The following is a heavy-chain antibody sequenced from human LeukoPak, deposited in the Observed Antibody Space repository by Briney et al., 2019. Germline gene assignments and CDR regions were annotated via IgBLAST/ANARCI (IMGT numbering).Heavy chain of an antibody. CDR3: ARRVKTMQEGGDFWSGYSYYYYYYMDV. CDR2: IYYSGST. J-gene: IGHJ6*03. D-gene: IGHD3-3*01. V-gene: IGHV4-31*03. CDR1: GGSISSGGYY. Sequence: PSETLSLTCTVSGGSISSGGYYWSWIRQHPGKGLEWIGYIYYSGSTYYNPSLKSRVTISVDTSKNQFSLKLSSVTAADTAVYYCARRVKTMQEGGDFWSGYSYYYYYYMDVWGKGTTVTVS.